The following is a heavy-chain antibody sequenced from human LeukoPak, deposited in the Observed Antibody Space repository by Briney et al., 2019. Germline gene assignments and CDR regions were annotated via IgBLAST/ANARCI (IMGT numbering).Heavy chain of an antibody. J-gene: IGHJ4*02. V-gene: IGHV3-23*01. CDR2: INGSGNWT. CDR1: GFTFSNYA. D-gene: IGHD1-26*01. CDR3: AREEEWELPDY. Sequence: GGSLRLSCAASGFTFSNYAMSWVRQAPGKGLEWVSDINGSGNWTYYADSVKGRFTISRDNSKNTLYLQMNSLGTDDTAVYYCAREEEWELPDYWGQGTLVIVSS.